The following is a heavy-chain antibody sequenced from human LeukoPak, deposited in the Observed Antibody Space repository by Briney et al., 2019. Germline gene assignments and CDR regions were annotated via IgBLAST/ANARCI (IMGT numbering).Heavy chain of an antibody. CDR2: ISAHNGNT. CDR3: ARGAPGDSVLADY. Sequence: ASVKVSCKTSGYTFSIYGVSWVRQAPGQELEWLGWISAHNGNTNYAQKVQGKVQGRVTMTTETSTSTAYMELRSLTSDDTAVYYCARGAPGDSVLADYWGQGTLVTVSS. J-gene: IGHJ4*02. CDR1: GYTFSIYG. V-gene: IGHV1-18*01. D-gene: IGHD2/OR15-2a*01.